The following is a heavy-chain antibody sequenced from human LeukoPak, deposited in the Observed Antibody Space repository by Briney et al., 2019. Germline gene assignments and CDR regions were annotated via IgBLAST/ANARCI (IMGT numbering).Heavy chain of an antibody. V-gene: IGHV1-69*05. CDR1: GYTFTGYY. CDR2: IIPIFGTA. D-gene: IGHD2-15*01. Sequence: SVKVSCKASGYTFTGYYMHWVRQAPGQGLEWMGGIIPIFGTANYAQKFQGRVTITTDESTSTAYMELSSLRSEDTAVYYCATHKDIVVVVAATWPYYFDYWGQGTLVTVSS. J-gene: IGHJ4*02. CDR3: ATHKDIVVVVAATWPYYFDY.